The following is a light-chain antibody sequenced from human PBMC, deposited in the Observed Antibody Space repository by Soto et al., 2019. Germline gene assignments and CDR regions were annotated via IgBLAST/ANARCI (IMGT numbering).Light chain of an antibody. CDR3: QQYDSYSWT. CDR1: QAINTY. Sequence: DIQMTQSPSTLSASVGDTVTMSCRASQAINTYVNWYQLKPGEAPKLLIYTTSTLQAGVPSRFSGSVSGTDFTLTITGLQPEDFATYSCQQYDSYSWTFGQGTTVEIK. J-gene: IGKJ1*01. CDR2: TTS. V-gene: IGKV1-39*01.